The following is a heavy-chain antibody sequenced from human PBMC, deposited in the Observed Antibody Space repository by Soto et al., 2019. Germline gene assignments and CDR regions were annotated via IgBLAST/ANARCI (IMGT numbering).Heavy chain of an antibody. V-gene: IGHV4-59*01. CDR3: ASSLETFYTTSVYYHP. D-gene: IGHD1-1*01. Sequence: PSETLSLSCTVTGGSMSCYYWSWIRQPPGKGLEWIAYIDYSGNTRYNPSLKSRVTISVDTSKSQFSLRLNSVTTADTAVYYCASSLETFYTTSVYYHPWGQCTLVTVSS. CDR1: GGSMSCYY. CDR2: IDYSGNT. J-gene: IGHJ1*01.